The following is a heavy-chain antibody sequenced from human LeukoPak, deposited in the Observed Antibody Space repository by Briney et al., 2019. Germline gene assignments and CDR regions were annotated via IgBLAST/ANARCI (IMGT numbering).Heavy chain of an antibody. D-gene: IGHD2-2*01. CDR1: GGTSSSYA. CDR2: IIPIFGTA. J-gene: IGHJ3*02. Sequence: ASVKVSCKASGGTSSSYAISWVRQAPGQGLEWMGGIIPIFGTANYAQKFQGRVTITADESTSTAYMELSSLRSEDTAVYYCARKASSTSGYAFDIWGQGTMVTVSS. CDR3: ARKASSTSGYAFDI. V-gene: IGHV1-69*13.